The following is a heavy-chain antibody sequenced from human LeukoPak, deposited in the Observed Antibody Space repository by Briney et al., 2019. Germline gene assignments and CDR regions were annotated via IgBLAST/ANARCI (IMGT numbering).Heavy chain of an antibody. J-gene: IGHJ6*03. V-gene: IGHV3-7*01. CDR3: ARDGAAPDFYYYFMDV. CDR2: INPDGSEK. D-gene: IGHD6-6*01. Sequence: GGSLRLSCAVSGFTFSSDWMIWVRQAPGKGLEWVANINPDGSEKNYVDSVRGRFTISRDNAKNSLYLQMNSLRAEDTAVYYCARDGAAPDFYYYFMDVWGKGTTVTVSS. CDR1: GFTFSSDW.